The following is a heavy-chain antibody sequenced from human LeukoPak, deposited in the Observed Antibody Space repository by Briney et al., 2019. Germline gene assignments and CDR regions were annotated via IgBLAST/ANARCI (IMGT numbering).Heavy chain of an antibody. Sequence: GPCLRPARAPSAFTFSSYAISWVRHPPGEGREWVSVVRVSGANTSYADSVKGRLTISRDTSKITLYMPMDTLRAEGTAVYDCAGAASYAAFDIWGQGTMVTVSS. CDR3: AGAASYAAFDI. D-gene: IGHD1-26*01. CDR1: AFTFSSYA. CDR2: VRVSGANT. J-gene: IGHJ3*02. V-gene: IGHV3-23*01.